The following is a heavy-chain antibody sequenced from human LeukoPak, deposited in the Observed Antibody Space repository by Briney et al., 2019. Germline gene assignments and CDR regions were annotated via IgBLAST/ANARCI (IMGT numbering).Heavy chain of an antibody. CDR3: AGGMAAGAPIYTGFDY. V-gene: IGHV4-34*01. CDR2: INHSGST. J-gene: IGHJ4*02. D-gene: IGHD6-13*01. Sequence: SETLSLTCAVYGGSFSGYYWSWIRQPPGKGLEWIGEINHSGSTIYNPSLKSRVTISVDTSKNQFSLKLSTVTAADTAVYYCAGGMAAGAPIYTGFDYWGQGTLVTVSS. CDR1: GGSFSGYY.